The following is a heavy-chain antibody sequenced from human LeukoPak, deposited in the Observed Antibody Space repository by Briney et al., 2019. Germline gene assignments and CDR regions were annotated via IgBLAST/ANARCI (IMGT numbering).Heavy chain of an antibody. CDR1: GGSISSYY. Sequence: SSETLSLTCTVSGGSISSYYWSWVRQPGGKGLEWIGRIYTSGSTNYNPSLKSRVTMSVDTSKNQFSLKLSSVTAADTAVYYCARDAALYYYDSSGYRTSDAFVLWGQGTMVTVSS. CDR3: ARDAALYYYDSSGYRTSDAFVL. CDR2: IYTSGST. J-gene: IGHJ3*01. V-gene: IGHV4-4*07. D-gene: IGHD3-22*01.